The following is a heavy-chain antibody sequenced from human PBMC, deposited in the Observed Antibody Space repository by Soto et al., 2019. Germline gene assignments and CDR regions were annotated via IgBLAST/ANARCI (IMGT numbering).Heavy chain of an antibody. D-gene: IGHD2-8*01. CDR3: ARRYASAFDI. CDR2: IYYSGST. V-gene: IGHV4-59*01. CDR1: GGSISSYY. J-gene: IGHJ3*02. Sequence: PSETLSLTCTVSGGSISSYYWSWIRQPPGKGLEWIGYIYYSGSTNYNPSLKSRVTISVDTSKNQFSLKLSSVTAADTAVYYCARRYASAFDIWRQGTIVSVSS.